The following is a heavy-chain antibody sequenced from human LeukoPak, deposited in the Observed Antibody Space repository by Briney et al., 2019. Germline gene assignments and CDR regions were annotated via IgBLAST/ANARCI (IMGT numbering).Heavy chain of an antibody. CDR2: IIPIFGTA. Sequence: SVKVSCKASGGTFSSYAISWVRQAPGQGLEWMGGIIPIFGTANYAQEFQGRVTITADESTSTAYMELSSLRSEDTAVYYCARDATYQLLYAYYWGQGTLVTVSS. CDR1: GGTFSSYA. V-gene: IGHV1-69*13. CDR3: ARDATYQLLYAYY. D-gene: IGHD2-2*02. J-gene: IGHJ4*02.